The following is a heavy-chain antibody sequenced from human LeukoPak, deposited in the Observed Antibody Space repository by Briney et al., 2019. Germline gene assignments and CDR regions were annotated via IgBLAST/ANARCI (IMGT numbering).Heavy chain of an antibody. V-gene: IGHV1-2*02. CDR1: GYTFTGYY. CDR3: ARGWFADNWFDP. CDR2: INPNTGGT. D-gene: IGHD3-10*01. Sequence: ASAKVSCKASGYTFTGYYMHWVRQAPGQGLEWMGWINPNTGGTNYAQKFQGTVTMTRDTSISTAYMELRRLRSDDTAVYYCARGWFADNWFDPWGQGTLVTVSS. J-gene: IGHJ5*02.